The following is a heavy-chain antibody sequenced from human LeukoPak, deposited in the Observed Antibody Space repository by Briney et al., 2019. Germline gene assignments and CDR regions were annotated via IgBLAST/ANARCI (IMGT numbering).Heavy chain of an antibody. J-gene: IGHJ5*02. CDR2: IIPILGIA. CDR3: ARDPKGQQLDDWFDP. D-gene: IGHD6-13*01. V-gene: IGHV1-69*04. Sequence: SVKVSCTASGGTFSSYAISWVRQAPGQGLEWMGRIIPILGIANYAQKFQGRVTITADKSTSTAYMELSSLRSEDTAVYYCARDPKGQQLDDWFDPWGQGTLVTVSS. CDR1: GGTFSSYA.